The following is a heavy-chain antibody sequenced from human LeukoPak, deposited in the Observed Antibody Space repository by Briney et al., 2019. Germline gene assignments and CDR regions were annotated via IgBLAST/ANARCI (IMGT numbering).Heavy chain of an antibody. J-gene: IGHJ5*02. V-gene: IGHV4-34*01. CDR1: GGSFSGYY. CDR2: INHSGST. CDR3: AEDRSGDYGWFDP. D-gene: IGHD4-17*01. Sequence: SETLSLTCAVYGGSFSGYYWSWIRQPPGKGLEWIGEINHSGSTNYNPSLKSRVTISVDTSKNQFSLKLSSVTAADTAVYYCAEDRSGDYGWFDPWGQGILVTVSS.